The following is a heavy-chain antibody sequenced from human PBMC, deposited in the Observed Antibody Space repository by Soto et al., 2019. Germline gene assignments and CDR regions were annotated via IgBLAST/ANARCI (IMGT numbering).Heavy chain of an antibody. CDR1: GFTFSSYG. D-gene: IGHD6-13*01. CDR3: AKASSYSSSWLRYYYYGMDV. Sequence: QVQLVESGGGVVQPGRSLRLSCAASGFTFSSYGMHWVRQAPGKGLEWVAVISYDGSNKYYADSVKGRFTISRDNSKNTLYLQMNSLRAEDTAVYYCAKASSYSSSWLRYYYYGMDVWGQGTTVTVSS. V-gene: IGHV3-30*18. J-gene: IGHJ6*02. CDR2: ISYDGSNK.